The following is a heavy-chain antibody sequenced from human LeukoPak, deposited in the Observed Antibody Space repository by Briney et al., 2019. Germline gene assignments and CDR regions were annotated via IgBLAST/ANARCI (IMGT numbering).Heavy chain of an antibody. D-gene: IGHD7-27*01. CDR1: GGSVSSGSYY. CDR2: ISYTGST. CDR3: ARDWLNMGTGLDP. V-gene: IGHV4-61*01. J-gene: IGHJ5*02. Sequence: SETLSLTCTVSGGSVSSGSYYWGWIRQPPGKGLEWIGYISYTGSTNYNPSLGSRVTMSVDRSNNQFSLKLSSVTAADTAIYYCARDWLNMGTGLDPWGQGTLVTVSS.